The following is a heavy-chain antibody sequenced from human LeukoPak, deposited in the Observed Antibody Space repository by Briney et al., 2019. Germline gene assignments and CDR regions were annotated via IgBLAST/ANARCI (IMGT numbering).Heavy chain of an antibody. Sequence: ASVKVSCKASGYTFTSYYMHWVRQAPGQGLEWMGIINPSGGSTSHAQKFQGRVTMTRDTSTSTVYMELSSLRSEDTAVYYCARVRSHCSGGSCYEYYFDYWGQGTLVTVSS. CDR3: ARVRSHCSGGSCYEYYFDY. J-gene: IGHJ4*02. CDR1: GYTFTSYY. CDR2: INPSGGST. D-gene: IGHD2-15*01. V-gene: IGHV1-46*01.